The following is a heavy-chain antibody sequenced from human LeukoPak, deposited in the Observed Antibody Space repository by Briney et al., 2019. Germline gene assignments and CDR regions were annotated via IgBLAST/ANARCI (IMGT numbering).Heavy chain of an antibody. CDR1: GFTVSRNY. Sequence: SGGSLRLSCAAPGFTVSRNYMSWVRQAPGKGLEWVSVIYSGGTTYYADSVKGRFTISRDNAKNSLYLQMYSLRAEDTAVYYCARGFELITFGGAIGKLNWFDSWGQGTLVTVSS. J-gene: IGHJ5*01. CDR2: IYSGGTT. V-gene: IGHV3-66*01. D-gene: IGHD3-16*02. CDR3: ARGFELITFGGAIGKLNWFDS.